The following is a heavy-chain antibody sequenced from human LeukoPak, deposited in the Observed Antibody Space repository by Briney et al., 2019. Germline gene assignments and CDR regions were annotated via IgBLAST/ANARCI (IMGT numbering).Heavy chain of an antibody. CDR3: ARHEGGQLLSFDY. Sequence: SETLSLTCTVSGGSISSYYWGWIRQPPGKGLEWIASIYKSGSTYYNPSLKSRVTISVDTSKNQFSLKLSSVTAADTAVYSCARHEGGQLLSFDYWGQGTLVTVSS. CDR2: IYKSGST. CDR1: GGSISSYY. D-gene: IGHD6-6*01. J-gene: IGHJ4*02. V-gene: IGHV4-39*01.